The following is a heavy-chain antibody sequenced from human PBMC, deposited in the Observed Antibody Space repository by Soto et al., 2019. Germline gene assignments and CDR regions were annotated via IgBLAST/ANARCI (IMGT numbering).Heavy chain of an antibody. CDR2: IWHDGSKK. CDR3: ARDLDTSLGYYYYGTEV. Sequence: QVHLVESGGGGVQPGRSLRLSCAASGFTFSTYGMQWVRQAPGKGLEWVALIWHDGSKKYFADSVRGRFTISRDNSKNTHHLQMNSLRVEGTAVYSCARDLDTSLGYYYYGTEVWGQGTTVTVSS. V-gene: IGHV3-33*01. CDR1: GFTFSTYG. D-gene: IGHD5-18*01. J-gene: IGHJ6*02.